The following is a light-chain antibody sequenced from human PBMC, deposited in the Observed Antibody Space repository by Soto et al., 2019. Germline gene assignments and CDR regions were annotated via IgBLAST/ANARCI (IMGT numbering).Light chain of an antibody. Sequence: EIVMTQSPATLSVSPGERATLSCRASQSVSSNLAWYQQKPGQAPRLLIYGASTRATGIPARFSGSGSGTEFTLTISRLEPEDFAVYYCQQYGSSFGGGTKVDIK. J-gene: IGKJ4*01. CDR3: QQYGSS. CDR2: GAS. V-gene: IGKV3-15*01. CDR1: QSVSSN.